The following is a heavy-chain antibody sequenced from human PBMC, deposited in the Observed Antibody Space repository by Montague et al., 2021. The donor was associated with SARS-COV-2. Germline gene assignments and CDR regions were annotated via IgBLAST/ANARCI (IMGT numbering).Heavy chain of an antibody. CDR3: ARDGGIGDSGSNTWSYYYYGMDV. Sequence: TLSLTCTVSGGSISSGSYYWSWIRQPAGKGLEWIGRIYTSGSTNYNPTLKSRVTISVDTSENQFSLKLCSVTAADTAVYYCARDGGIGDSGSNTWSYYYYGMDVWGQGTTVTVSS. J-gene: IGHJ6*02. D-gene: IGHD3-22*01. V-gene: IGHV4-61*02. CDR1: GGSISSGSYY. CDR2: IYTSGST.